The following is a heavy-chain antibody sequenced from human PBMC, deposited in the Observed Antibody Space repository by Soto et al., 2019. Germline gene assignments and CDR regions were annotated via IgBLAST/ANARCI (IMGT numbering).Heavy chain of an antibody. Sequence: SETLSLTCTVSGGSISGYYWSWIRQPAGKGLEWIGRIFSSGSTSFNPSLESRVAMSVDTSKNHFSLNLSSVTAADMAVYYCARGGSYSAYNFAHGIQLWSFDFWGQGALVTVSS. J-gene: IGHJ4*02. V-gene: IGHV4-4*07. CDR3: ARGGSYSAYNFAHGIQLWSFDF. D-gene: IGHD5-12*01. CDR2: IFSSGST. CDR1: GGSISGYY.